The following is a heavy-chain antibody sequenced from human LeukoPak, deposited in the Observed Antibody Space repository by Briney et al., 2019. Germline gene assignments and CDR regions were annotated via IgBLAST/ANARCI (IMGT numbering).Heavy chain of an antibody. D-gene: IGHD2-15*01. CDR3: ARVVVVAATVAFDI. J-gene: IGHJ3*02. V-gene: IGHV1-2*02. Sequence: RASVKVSCKASGYTFTGYYMHWVRQAPGQGLEWMGWINPNSGGTNYAQKFQGRVTMTRDTSISTAYMELSRLRSDDTAVYYCARVVVVAATVAFDIWGQGTMVTVSS. CDR2: INPNSGGT. CDR1: GYTFTGYY.